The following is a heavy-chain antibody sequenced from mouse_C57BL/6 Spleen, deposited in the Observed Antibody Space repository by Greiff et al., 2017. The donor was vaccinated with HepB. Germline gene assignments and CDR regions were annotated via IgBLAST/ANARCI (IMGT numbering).Heavy chain of an antibody. J-gene: IGHJ3*01. CDR1: GFTFSDYG. Sequence: VQLKESGGGLVKPGGSLKLSCAASGFTFSDYGMHWVRQAPEKGLEWVAYISSGSSTIYYADTVKGRFTISRDNAKNTLFLQMTSLRSEDTAMYYCARRAGTGRAWFAYWGQGTLVTVSA. CDR2: ISSGSSTI. CDR3: ARRAGTGRAWFAY. D-gene: IGHD3-3*01. V-gene: IGHV5-17*01.